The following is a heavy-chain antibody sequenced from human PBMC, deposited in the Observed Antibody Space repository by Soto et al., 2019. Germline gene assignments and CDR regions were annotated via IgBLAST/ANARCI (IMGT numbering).Heavy chain of an antibody. CDR2: IYYSGST. CDR3: ARFGSGSYYNWFDP. D-gene: IGHD3-10*01. CDR1: GGSISSYY. V-gene: IGHV4-59*08. J-gene: IGHJ5*02. Sequence: SETLSLTYTVSGGSISSYYWSWIRQPPGKGLEWIGYIYYSGSTNYNPSLKSRVTISVDTSKKQFSLKLSYVTAADTAVYYCARFGSGSYYNWFDPWGQGTLVTVSS.